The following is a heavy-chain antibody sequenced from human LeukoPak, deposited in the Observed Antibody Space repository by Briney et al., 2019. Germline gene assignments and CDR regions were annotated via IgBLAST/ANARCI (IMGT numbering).Heavy chain of an antibody. D-gene: IGHD3-22*01. CDR2: IYTSGST. Sequence: KASETLSLTCTVSGGSMRSYYWSWIRQPAGKGLEWIGRIYTSGSTNYNPSLKSRVTMSVDTSKNQFSLKLSSVTAADTAVYYCARGDYYDSSIDYWGQGTLVTVSS. CDR1: GGSMRSYY. V-gene: IGHV4-4*07. J-gene: IGHJ4*02. CDR3: ARGDYYDSSIDY.